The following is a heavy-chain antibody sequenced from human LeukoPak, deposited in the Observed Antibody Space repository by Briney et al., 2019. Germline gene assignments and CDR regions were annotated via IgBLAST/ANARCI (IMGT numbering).Heavy chain of an antibody. Sequence: PGGSLRLSCAASGFTFSSYDMSWVRQAPGKGLEWVSSLTSDGGSTEYADSVKGRFTISRDNSKNTLYHQMNSLRAEDTALYFCAKSLVRWAFDYWGQGALVSVSS. CDR1: GFTFSSYD. V-gene: IGHV3-23*01. CDR2: LTSDGGST. CDR3: AKSLVRWAFDY. J-gene: IGHJ4*02. D-gene: IGHD1-26*01.